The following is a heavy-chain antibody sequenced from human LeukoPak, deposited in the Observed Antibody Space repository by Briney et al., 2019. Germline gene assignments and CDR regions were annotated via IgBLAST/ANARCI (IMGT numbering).Heavy chain of an antibody. CDR2: IYYTGTT. CDR1: SFPITSYY. J-gene: IGHJ4*02. Sequence: PSETLSLTCTVSSFPITSYYWSWPRQPPGKGLEYIVHIYYTGTTYYNPSLKSRVTMSVDTSKSQFSLRLISVTASDTAVYFCAGAPNQHYFDYWGQGTLVAVSS. V-gene: IGHV4-59*01. CDR3: AGAPNQHYFDY.